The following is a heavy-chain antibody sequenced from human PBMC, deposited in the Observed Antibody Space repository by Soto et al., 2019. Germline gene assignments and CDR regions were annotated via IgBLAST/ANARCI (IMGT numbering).Heavy chain of an antibody. Sequence: SVKVSCKASGGTFSSYAISWVRQAPGQGLEWMGGIIPIFGTANYAQKFQGRVTITADKSTSTAYMELSSLRSEDTAGYYCAREGSHHWNYESWGQGTLVTVSS. CDR2: IIPIFGTA. D-gene: IGHD1-7*01. CDR3: AREGSHHWNYES. J-gene: IGHJ5*02. V-gene: IGHV1-69*06. CDR1: GGTFSSYA.